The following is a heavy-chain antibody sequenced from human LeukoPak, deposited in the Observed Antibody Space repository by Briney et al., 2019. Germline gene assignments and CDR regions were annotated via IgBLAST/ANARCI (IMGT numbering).Heavy chain of an antibody. CDR1: GGSISSYY. D-gene: IGHD1-26*01. Sequence: SETLSLTCTVSGGSISSYYWSWIRQPPGKGLEWIGYIYTSGSTNYNPSLKSRVTISVDTSKNQFSLKLSSMTAADTAVYYCARSVHSGSSIPGYWGQGTLVTVSS. CDR2: IYTSGST. CDR3: ARSVHSGSSIPGY. V-gene: IGHV4-4*09. J-gene: IGHJ4*02.